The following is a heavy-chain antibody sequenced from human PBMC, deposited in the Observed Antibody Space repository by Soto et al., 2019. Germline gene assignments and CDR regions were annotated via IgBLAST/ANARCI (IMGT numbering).Heavy chain of an antibody. D-gene: IGHD3-3*01. CDR3: ARGEGNPYYAYHFDT. CDR1: GDSVTSVNYF. Sequence: SETLSLTCAVSGDSVTSVNYFWTWIRQPPGGGLEWIGYISNSGISKYNPSLKSRVAMSQDTSKNQFSLNLHSVTAADTAVYFCARGEGNPYYAYHFDTWGQGALVTVSS. CDR2: ISNSGIS. V-gene: IGHV4-61*01. J-gene: IGHJ4*02.